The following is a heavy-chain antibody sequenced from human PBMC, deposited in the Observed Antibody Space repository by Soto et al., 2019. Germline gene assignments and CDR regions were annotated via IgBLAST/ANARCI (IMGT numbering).Heavy chain of an antibody. V-gene: IGHV1-69*02. CDR2: IIPILGIA. Sequence: QVQLVQSGAEVKKPGSSVKVSCKASGGTFSSYTISWVRQAPGQGLEWMGRIIPILGIANYAQKFQGRVTITADKSTSTAYMELSSLRSADTAVYYCEAVAGDRDHLDCSGQGTLVTVSS. D-gene: IGHD1-26*01. CDR1: GGTFSSYT. J-gene: IGHJ4*02. CDR3: EAVAGDRDHLDC.